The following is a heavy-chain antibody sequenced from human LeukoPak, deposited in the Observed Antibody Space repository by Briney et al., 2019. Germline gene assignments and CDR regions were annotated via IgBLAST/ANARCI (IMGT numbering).Heavy chain of an antibody. CDR3: ARANSRSGRRGYYYYMDV. CDR2: IIPIFGTA. V-gene: IGHV1-69*05. Sequence: SVKVSCKASGGTFSSYAISWVRQAPGQGLEWMGGIIPIFGTANYAQKFQGRVTITTDESTSTAYMELSSLRSEDTAVYYCARANSRSGRRGYYYYMDVWGKGTTVTVSS. D-gene: IGHD6-13*01. J-gene: IGHJ6*03. CDR1: GGTFSSYA.